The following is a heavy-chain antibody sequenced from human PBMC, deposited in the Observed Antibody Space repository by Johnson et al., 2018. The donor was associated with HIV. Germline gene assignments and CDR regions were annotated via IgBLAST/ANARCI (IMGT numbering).Heavy chain of an antibody. D-gene: IGHD6-13*01. V-gene: IGHV3-7*05. CDR1: GFTFSSYW. Sequence: VQLVESGGGLVQPGGSLRLSCAASGFTFSSYWMSWVRQAPGKGLEWVANIKQDGSEKYYVDSVKGRFTISRDNAKNSLYLQMNSLRAEDTAVYYCAREGIAAEPKWDAFDIWGQGTMVTVSS. CDR2: IKQDGSEK. CDR3: AREGIAAEPKWDAFDI. J-gene: IGHJ3*02.